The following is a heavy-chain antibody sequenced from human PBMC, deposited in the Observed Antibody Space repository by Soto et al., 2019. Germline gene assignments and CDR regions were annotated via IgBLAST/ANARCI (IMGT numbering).Heavy chain of an antibody. CDR3: AGGGEARRCDY. CDR1: GGSISSGGYS. V-gene: IGHV4-30-2*01. Sequence: QLQLQESGSGLVKPSQTLSLTCAVSGGSISSGGYSWSWIRQPPGKGLEWIGYIYHSGSTYYNPSLGSRVTIPVDRSKHQFSRKRSSVTAADTAVYYCAGGGEARRCDYWGLGTLVSVSS. D-gene: IGHD6-6*01. J-gene: IGHJ4*02. CDR2: IYHSGST.